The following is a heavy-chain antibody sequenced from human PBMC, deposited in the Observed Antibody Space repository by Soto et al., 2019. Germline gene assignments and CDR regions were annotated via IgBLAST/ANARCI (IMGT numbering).Heavy chain of an antibody. D-gene: IGHD1-26*01. CDR1: GGTFSSYA. V-gene: IGHV1-69*13. CDR3: ARKTRSGSFKFDY. J-gene: IGHJ4*02. CDR2: IIPIFGTA. Sequence: SVKVSCKASGGTFSSYAISWVRQAPGQGLEWMGGIIPIFGTANYAQKFQGRVTITADESTSTAYMELSSLRSEDTAVYYCARKTRSGSFKFDYWGQGTLVTVSS.